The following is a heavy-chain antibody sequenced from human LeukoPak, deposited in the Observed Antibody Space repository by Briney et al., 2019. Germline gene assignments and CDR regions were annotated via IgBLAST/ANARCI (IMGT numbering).Heavy chain of an antibody. CDR2: INHSGST. CDR3: ASQRSYGSGSYARRGGWFDP. D-gene: IGHD3-10*01. J-gene: IGHJ5*02. V-gene: IGHV4-34*01. CDR1: GGSFSGYY. Sequence: SETLSLTCAVYGGSFSGYYWSWNRPPPGKGREWIGEINHSGSTNYNPSLKSRVTISVDTAKNQFALKLSSVTAADTAVYYCASQRSYGSGSYARRGGWFDPWGQGTLVTVSS.